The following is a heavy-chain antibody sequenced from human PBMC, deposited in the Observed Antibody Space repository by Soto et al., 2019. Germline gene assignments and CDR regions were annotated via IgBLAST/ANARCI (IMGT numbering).Heavy chain of an antibody. J-gene: IGHJ6*02. Sequence: ASVKVSCKASGYTFTSYGNSWVRQAPGQGLEVVGWISAYNGNTNSAQKLQGRVTMTTDTSTSTAYMELRSLRSDDTAVYYCARERSYYDILTGYTGYGMDVWGQGTTVTVSS. V-gene: IGHV1-18*01. CDR2: ISAYNGNT. D-gene: IGHD3-9*01. CDR3: ARERSYYDILTGYTGYGMDV. CDR1: GYTFTSYG.